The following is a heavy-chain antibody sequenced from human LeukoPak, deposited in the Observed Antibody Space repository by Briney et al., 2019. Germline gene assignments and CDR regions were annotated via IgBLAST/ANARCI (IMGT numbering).Heavy chain of an antibody. CDR1: GGTFSSYA. D-gene: IGHD6-13*01. V-gene: IGHV1-18*01. CDR3: ARTAAVDPAFDY. J-gene: IGHJ4*02. CDR2: ISAYNGNT. Sequence: ASVKVSCKASGGTFSSYAISWVRQAPGQGLEWMGWISAYNGNTNYAQKLQGRVTMTTDTSTSTAYMELRSLRSDDTAVYYCARTAAVDPAFDYWGQGTLVTVSS.